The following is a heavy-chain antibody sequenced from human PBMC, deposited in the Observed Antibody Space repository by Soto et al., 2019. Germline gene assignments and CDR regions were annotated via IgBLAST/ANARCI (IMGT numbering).Heavy chain of an antibody. CDR3: ARSSPYCSGGSCYWF. CDR1: GFTFSSYA. J-gene: IGHJ4*02. D-gene: IGHD2-15*01. V-gene: IGHV3-30-3*01. Sequence: GGSLRLSCAASGFTFSSYAMHWGRQAPGKGLEWVAVISYDGSNKYYADSVKGRFTISRDNSKNTLYLQMNSLRAEDTAVYYCARSSPYCSGGSCYWFWGQGTLVTVSS. CDR2: ISYDGSNK.